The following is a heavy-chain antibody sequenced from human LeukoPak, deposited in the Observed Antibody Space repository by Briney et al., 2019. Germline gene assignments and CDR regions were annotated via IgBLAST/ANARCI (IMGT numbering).Heavy chain of an antibody. D-gene: IGHD3-22*01. CDR1: GFTFSSYW. Sequence: GGSLRLSCAASGFTFSSYWMHWVRHAPGKGLVWVSRISTDGSSTSYADSVKGRFTISRDNAKNTLYLQMNSLRAEDTAVYYCARVPYYYDSSGYLAYWGQGTLVTVSS. CDR2: ISTDGSST. J-gene: IGHJ4*02. CDR3: ARVPYYYDSSGYLAY. V-gene: IGHV3-74*01.